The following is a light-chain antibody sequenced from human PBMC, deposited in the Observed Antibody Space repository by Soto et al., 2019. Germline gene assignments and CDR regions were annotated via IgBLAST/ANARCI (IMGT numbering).Light chain of an antibody. Sequence: DLQLTQSPSFLSASIGDRVTITCRASQGISSYLVWYQQKPGKAPKLLIYAASTLQSGVPSRFSGSGSGTEFTLTISNLQPDDFATYYCQQVNDYPVTFGGGTRVEIK. V-gene: IGKV1-9*01. CDR1: QGISSY. CDR3: QQVNDYPVT. J-gene: IGKJ4*01. CDR2: AAS.